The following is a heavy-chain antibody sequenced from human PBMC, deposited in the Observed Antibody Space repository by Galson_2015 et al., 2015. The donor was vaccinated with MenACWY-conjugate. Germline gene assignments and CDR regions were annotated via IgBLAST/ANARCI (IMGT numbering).Heavy chain of an antibody. V-gene: IGHV4-59*01. J-gene: IGHJ4*02. CDR2: IYPSGTT. D-gene: IGHD1-26*01. Sequence: ETLSLTCTVSGASIRSYYWSWIRQAPGKGLEWIAYIYPSGTTVYNPSLKSRVTISKDTSKNQFSLKLTSVTAADTGVYYCAGDYPNGSYRFDFWGQGTLVTVSS. CDR3: AGDYPNGSYRFDF. CDR1: GASIRSYY.